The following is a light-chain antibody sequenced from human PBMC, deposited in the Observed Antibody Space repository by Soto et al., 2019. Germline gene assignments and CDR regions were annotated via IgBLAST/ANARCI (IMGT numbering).Light chain of an antibody. CDR2: DVS. Sequence: QSVLTQRASVSGSPGQSITISCTGTSSDVGGYNYVSWYQQHPGKAPKLMIYDVSNRPSGVSNRFSGSKSGNTASLTISGLHAEDEADYYCSSYTSSSTLYVFGTGTKVTVL. V-gene: IGLV2-14*01. CDR1: SSDVGGYNY. CDR3: SSYTSSSTLYV. J-gene: IGLJ1*01.